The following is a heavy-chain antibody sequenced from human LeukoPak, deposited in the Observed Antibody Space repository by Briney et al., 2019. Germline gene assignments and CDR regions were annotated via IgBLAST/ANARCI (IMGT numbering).Heavy chain of an antibody. D-gene: IGHD1-26*01. CDR3: ARDRDSGSYSFDY. J-gene: IGHJ4*02. V-gene: IGHV1-69*01. Sequence: GSSVKVSCKASGGTFSIYAISWVRQAPGQGREWMGGIIPIFGTANYAQKFQGRVTITADESTSTAYMELSSLRSEDTAVYYCARDRDSGSYSFDYWGQGTLVTVSS. CDR1: GGTFSIYA. CDR2: IIPIFGTA.